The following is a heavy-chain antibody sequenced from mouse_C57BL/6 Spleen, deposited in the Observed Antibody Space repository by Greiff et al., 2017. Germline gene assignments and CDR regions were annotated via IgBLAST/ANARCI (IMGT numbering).Heavy chain of an antibody. CDR1: GYTFTDYN. D-gene: IGHD2-1*01. J-gene: IGHJ2*01. V-gene: IGHV1-18*01. Sequence: EVQLQQSGPELVKPGASVKIPCKASGYTFTDYNMDWVKQSNGTSLEWIGDINPNNGGTIYNQKFKGKAPLTVDKSSSTAYMELRSLTSEDTAVYYCARRDLLFCYFDYWGQGTTLTVSS. CDR3: ARRDLLFCYFDY. CDR2: INPNNGGT.